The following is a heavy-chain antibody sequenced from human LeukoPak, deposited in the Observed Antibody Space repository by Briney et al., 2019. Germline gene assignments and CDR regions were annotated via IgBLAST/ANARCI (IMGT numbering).Heavy chain of an antibody. CDR3: AREVAAAGYDAFDI. Sequence: ASVKVSCKASGGTFSSYAISWVRQAPGQGLEWMGIINPSGGSTSYAQKFQGRVTMTRDTSTSTVYMELSSLRSEDTAVYYCAREVAAAGYDAFDIWGQGTMVTVSS. CDR1: GGTFSSYA. V-gene: IGHV1-46*01. CDR2: INPSGGST. J-gene: IGHJ3*02. D-gene: IGHD6-13*01.